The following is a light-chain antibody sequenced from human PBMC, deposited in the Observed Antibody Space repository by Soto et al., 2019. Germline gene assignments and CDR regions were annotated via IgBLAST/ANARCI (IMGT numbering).Light chain of an antibody. V-gene: IGKV1-39*01. Sequence: DIQVTQSPSSLSASVGDRVTITCRASQSISSYLKWYQQKPRKAPKLLIYAASSLQSGVPSRFSCSGSGTDFTLTISSLQPEDDAIYYCQQSYSTPPITFGQGTRLEIK. CDR2: AAS. CDR1: QSISSY. CDR3: QQSYSTPPIT. J-gene: IGKJ5*01.